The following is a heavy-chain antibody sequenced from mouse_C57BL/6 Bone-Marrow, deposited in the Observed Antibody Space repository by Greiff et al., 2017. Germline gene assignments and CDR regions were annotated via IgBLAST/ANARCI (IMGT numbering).Heavy chain of an antibody. D-gene: IGHD1-1*01. J-gene: IGHJ1*03. V-gene: IGHV5-6*01. CDR3: ARQYYGSSYGYWYCDV. CDR2: ISSGGSYT. Sequence: EVNVVESGGDLVKPGGSLKLSCAASGFTFSSYGMSWVRQTPDKRLEWVATISSGGSYTYYPDSVKGRYTISRDNAKNALYLQMSSLKSEDTAMYYCARQYYGSSYGYWYCDVWGTGTTVTVSS. CDR1: GFTFSSYG.